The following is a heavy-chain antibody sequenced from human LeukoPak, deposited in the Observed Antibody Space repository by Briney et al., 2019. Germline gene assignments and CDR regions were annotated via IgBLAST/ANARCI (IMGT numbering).Heavy chain of an antibody. Sequence: ASVKVSCKASGYTFTSYGISWVRQAPGQGLEWMGWISAYNGNTNYAQKLQGRVTMTTDTSTSTDYMELRRLRSDDTAVYDCARDDFWSGYTIQRFDYWGQGTLVTVSS. V-gene: IGHV1-18*01. D-gene: IGHD3-3*01. CDR3: ARDDFWSGYTIQRFDY. CDR2: ISAYNGNT. CDR1: GYTFTSYG. J-gene: IGHJ4*02.